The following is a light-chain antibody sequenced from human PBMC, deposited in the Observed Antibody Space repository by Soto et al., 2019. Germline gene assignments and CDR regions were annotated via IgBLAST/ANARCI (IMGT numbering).Light chain of an antibody. V-gene: IGKV1-5*03. J-gene: IGKJ4*01. Sequence: DIQMTQSPSTLSASVGDRVTITCRASQSIGSWLAWYQQKPGKAPKLLIYKASSLESGVPSRLSGSGSGTEFTLTISSLQPDDFATYYCQQYNSYSLTFGGGTKVEIK. CDR1: QSIGSW. CDR2: KAS. CDR3: QQYNSYSLT.